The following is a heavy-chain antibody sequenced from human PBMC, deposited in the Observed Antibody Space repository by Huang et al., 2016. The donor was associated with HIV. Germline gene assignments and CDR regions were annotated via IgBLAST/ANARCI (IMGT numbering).Heavy chain of an antibody. Sequence: LVESGGGLVRPGGSLRLSCAGSTVPFSAYWMTWVRQFAGEGLEWVASIRQDGSEKHYVDSVEGRFNISRDNGKKLLFLEMRSLGVDDTAVYFCATKADAMDVWGQGTTVIVSS. J-gene: IGHJ6*02. CDR3: ATKADAMDV. V-gene: IGHV3-7*01. CDR2: IRQDGSEK. CDR1: TVPFSAYW. D-gene: IGHD2-8*01.